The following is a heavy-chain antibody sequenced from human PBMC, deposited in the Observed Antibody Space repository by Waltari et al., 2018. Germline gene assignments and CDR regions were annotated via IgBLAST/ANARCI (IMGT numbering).Heavy chain of an antibody. D-gene: IGHD6-19*01. V-gene: IGHV5-51*01. CDR3: ARHPNPTKYSSGWYDDY. CDR1: GSSFTSYW. Sequence: EVQLVQSGAEVKQPGASLKISCKGSGSSFTSYWIGWVRQMPGKGLEWMGIIYPGDSDTRYSPSFQGQVTISADKSISTAYLQWSSLKASDTAMYYCARHPNPTKYSSGWYDDYWGQGTLVTVSS. CDR2: IYPGDSDT. J-gene: IGHJ4*02.